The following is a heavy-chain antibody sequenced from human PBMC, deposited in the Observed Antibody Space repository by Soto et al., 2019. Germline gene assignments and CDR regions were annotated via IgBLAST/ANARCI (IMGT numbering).Heavy chain of an antibody. CDR3: ARGRWLRQSFDY. V-gene: IGHV4-34*01. D-gene: IGHD5-12*01. J-gene: IGHJ4*02. CDR2: INHSGST. CDR1: GESFSGYF. Sequence: QVQLHQWGAGLLKPSETLSLTCAVYGESFSGYFWSWIRQPPGKGLEWIGEINHSGSTNYNPSLKGRVTISVEPSKSQFSLNLSSVTAADTAVYYCARGRWLRQSFDYWGQGTLVTVSS.